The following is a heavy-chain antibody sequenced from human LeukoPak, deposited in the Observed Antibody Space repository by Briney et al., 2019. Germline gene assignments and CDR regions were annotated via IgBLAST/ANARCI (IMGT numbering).Heavy chain of an antibody. CDR2: MNPNSGNT. CDR1: GYTFTSYG. V-gene: IGHV1-8*03. D-gene: IGHD6-19*01. CDR3: ARGVVRGGWYHLFDY. Sequence: ASVKVSCKASGYTFTSYGISWVRQAPGQGLEWMGWMNPNSGNTGYAQKFQGRVTITRNTSISTAYMELSSLRSEDTAVYYCARGVVRGGWYHLFDYWGQGTLVTVSS. J-gene: IGHJ4*02.